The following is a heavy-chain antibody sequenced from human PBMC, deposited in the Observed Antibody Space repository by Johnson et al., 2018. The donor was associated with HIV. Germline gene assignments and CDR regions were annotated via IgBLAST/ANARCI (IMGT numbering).Heavy chain of an antibody. J-gene: IGHJ3*02. D-gene: IGHD3-10*02. Sequence: VQVVESGGDVVQPGRSLRLSCAASGFNFNNYAIHWVRQAPGKGLEWVAVISYDGSNKYYADSVKGRFTISRDNSKNTLYLQMNSLRAEDTAVYYCAREAATTFWGWDAFDIWGQGTMVTVSS. V-gene: IGHV3-30-3*01. CDR3: AREAATTFWGWDAFDI. CDR2: ISYDGSNK. CDR1: GFNFNNYA.